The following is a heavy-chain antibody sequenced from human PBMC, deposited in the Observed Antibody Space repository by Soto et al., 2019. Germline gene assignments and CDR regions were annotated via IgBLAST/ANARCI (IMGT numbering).Heavy chain of an antibody. D-gene: IGHD3-22*01. CDR2: INIYSGDA. CDR3: ARALYYYDNSGLAY. J-gene: IGHJ4*02. V-gene: IGHV1-18*01. Sequence: ASVKVSCKASGYTFTSYDINWVRQATGQGLEWMGWINIYSGDANYAQSFQDRVTMTRDTSTNTVYMEMRTLRSDDTAVYYCARALYYYDNSGLAYWGQGTLVTVSS. CDR1: GYTFTSYD.